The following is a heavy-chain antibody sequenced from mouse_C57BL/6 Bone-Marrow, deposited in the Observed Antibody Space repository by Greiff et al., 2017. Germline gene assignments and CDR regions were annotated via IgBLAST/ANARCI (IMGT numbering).Heavy chain of an antibody. CDR1: GYTFTSYW. CDR2: IYPGNSDT. Sequence: EVQLQQSGTVLARPGASVKMSCKTSGYTFTSYWMHWVKQRPGQGLEWIGAIYPGNSDTSYNQKFTGKAKLTAVTSASTAYMELSSLTNEDSAVYYCTRRGRRTNYFDYWGQGTTLTVSS. D-gene: IGHD1-1*01. CDR3: TRRGRRTNYFDY. V-gene: IGHV1-5*01. J-gene: IGHJ2*01.